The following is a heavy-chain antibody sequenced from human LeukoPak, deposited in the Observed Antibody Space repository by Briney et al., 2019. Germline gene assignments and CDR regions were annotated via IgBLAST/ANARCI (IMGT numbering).Heavy chain of an antibody. D-gene: IGHD3-22*01. CDR1: GGSISSYY. Sequence: SETLSLTCTVSGGSISSYYWSWIRQPPGKGLEWIGYIYYSGSTNYNPSLKSRVTISVDTSKNQFSLKLSSVTAADMAVYYCARQRWRNYYDSSGYYYWFDPWGQGTLVTVPS. CDR3: ARQRWRNYYDSSGYYYWFDP. J-gene: IGHJ5*02. V-gene: IGHV4-59*01. CDR2: IYYSGST.